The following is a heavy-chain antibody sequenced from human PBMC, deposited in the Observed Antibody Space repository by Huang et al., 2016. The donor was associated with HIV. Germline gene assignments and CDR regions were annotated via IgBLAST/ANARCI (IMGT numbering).Heavy chain of an antibody. CDR3: TKGHYYDTNGYVAFDI. D-gene: IGHD3-22*01. J-gene: IGHJ3*02. Sequence: QVQLVESGGGVVRPGRSLRLSCAASRFTFSKFAMHWVRQAPGKVLEWRAVISYDGSSKHYADSVTGRLTISRDNSNNTLYLQMNSLTVEDTAVYYCTKGHYYDTNGYVAFDIWGQGTMVTVSS. V-gene: IGHV3-30*18. CDR1: RFTFSKFA. CDR2: ISYDGSSK.